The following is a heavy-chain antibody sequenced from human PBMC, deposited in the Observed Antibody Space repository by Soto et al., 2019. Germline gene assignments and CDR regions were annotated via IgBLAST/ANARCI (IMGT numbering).Heavy chain of an antibody. CDR2: ISSSSSYI. Sequence: GGSLRLSCAASGFTFSSYSMNWVRQAPGKGLEWVSSISSSSSYIYYADSVKGRFTISRDNAKNSLYLQMNSLRAEDTAVYYCARVWYYGSGSDKAFDYWGQGTLVTVSS. CDR3: ARVWYYGSGSDKAFDY. J-gene: IGHJ4*02. CDR1: GFTFSSYS. V-gene: IGHV3-21*01. D-gene: IGHD3-10*01.